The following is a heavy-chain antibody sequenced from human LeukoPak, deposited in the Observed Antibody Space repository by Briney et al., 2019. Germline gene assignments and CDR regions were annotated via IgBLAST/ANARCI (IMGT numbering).Heavy chain of an antibody. J-gene: IGHJ3*02. CDR2: ISWNSGSI. CDR1: GFTFSSYG. D-gene: IGHD3-9*01. V-gene: IGHV3-9*01. CDR3: AKDVLRYFDWPSDAFDI. Sequence: GGSLRLSCAASGFTFSSYGMHWVRQAPGKGLEWVSGISWNSGSIGYADSVKGRFTISRDNAKNSLYLQMNSLRAEDTALYYCAKDVLRYFDWPSDAFDIWGQGTMVTVSS.